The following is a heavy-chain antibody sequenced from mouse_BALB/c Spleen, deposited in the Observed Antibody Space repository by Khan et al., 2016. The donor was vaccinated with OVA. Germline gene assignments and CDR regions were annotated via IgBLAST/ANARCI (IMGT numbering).Heavy chain of an antibody. CDR2: ISSGSSTI. D-gene: IGHD2-1*01. CDR3: ARSGGNFHWYFDV. Sequence: EVELVESGGGLVQPGGSRKLSCAASGFTFSSFGMHWVRQAPKKGLEWFAYISSGSSTIYYVATVKGRFTISRDSPKNTLFLPMPSLRSEDTAMYYCARSGGNFHWYFDVWGAGTSVTVSS. CDR1: GFTFSSFG. V-gene: IGHV5-17*02. J-gene: IGHJ1*01.